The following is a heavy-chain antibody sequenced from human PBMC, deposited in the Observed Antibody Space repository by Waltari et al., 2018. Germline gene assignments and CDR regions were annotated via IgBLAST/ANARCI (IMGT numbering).Heavy chain of an antibody. CDR3: ARDLDYYDSSGYYPIYFDY. D-gene: IGHD3-22*01. Sequence: QVQLVQSGAEVKKPGSSVKVSCKASGGTFSSYAISWVRQAPGQGLEWMGGIIPIFGTANYAQKFQGRVTITADKSTSTAYMELSSLRSEDTAVYYCARDLDYYDSSGYYPIYFDYWGQGTLVTVSS. CDR1: GGTFSSYA. CDR2: IIPIFGTA. J-gene: IGHJ4*02. V-gene: IGHV1-69*14.